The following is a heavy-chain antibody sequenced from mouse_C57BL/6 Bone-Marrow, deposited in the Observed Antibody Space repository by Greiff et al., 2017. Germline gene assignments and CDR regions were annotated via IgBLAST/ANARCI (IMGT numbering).Heavy chain of an antibody. CDR1: GYSFTGYY. CDR3: ARGFLWYFDV. J-gene: IGHJ1*03. Sequence: VQLKQSGPELVKPGASVKISCKASGYSFTGYYMHWVKQSSEKSLEWIGEINPSTGGTSSNKKFKGKATLTVAKSSSTAYMQLKSLTSEDSAVYYCARGFLWYFDVWGTGTTVTVSS. V-gene: IGHV1-43*01. CDR2: INPSTGGT.